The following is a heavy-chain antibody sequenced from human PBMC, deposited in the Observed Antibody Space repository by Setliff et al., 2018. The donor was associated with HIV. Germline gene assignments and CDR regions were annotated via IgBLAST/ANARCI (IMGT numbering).Heavy chain of an antibody. V-gene: IGHV3-7*01. D-gene: IGHD6-19*01. CDR2: IKQDGTEK. CDR1: GFTFSGTW. Sequence: GGSLRLSCAASGFTFSGTWMAWVRQAPGKGPEWVASIKQDGTEKHYMDSLKGRFTISRDNADRSIYLQMNSLRLEDTAVYYCARARTGWYNFDYWGQGTPVTVSS. CDR3: ARARTGWYNFDY. J-gene: IGHJ4*02.